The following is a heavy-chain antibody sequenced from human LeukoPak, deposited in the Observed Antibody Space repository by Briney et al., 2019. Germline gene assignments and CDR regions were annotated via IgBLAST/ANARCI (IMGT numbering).Heavy chain of an antibody. CDR3: AKHPDNEIWTGNWWKDFDY. Sequence: GESLRISCKGSGYSFTSYWIIWVRQMPGKGLEWMGRIDPSDSYTNYSPSFQDHVTISADKSISTAYLQWSILKAPDTAMYNGAKHPDNEIWTGNWWKDFDYWGQETLVTVAS. J-gene: IGHJ4*02. D-gene: IGHD3/OR15-3a*01. CDR2: IDPSDSYT. V-gene: IGHV5-10-1*01. CDR1: GYSFTSYW.